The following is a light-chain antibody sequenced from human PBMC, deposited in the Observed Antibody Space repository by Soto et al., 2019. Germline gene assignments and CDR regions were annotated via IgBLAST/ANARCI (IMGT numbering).Light chain of an antibody. V-gene: IGKV1-27*01. J-gene: IGKJ3*01. Sequence: DIQMTQSPSSLSASVGDRVTITCRASQGISNYLAWYQQKPWKVPKLLIYAASTLQSGVPSRLGGSGSRTDFTLTNSSLQPKDVSTYYCKKYNSAPLALGPGTKVDIK. CDR2: AAS. CDR1: QGISNY. CDR3: KKYNSAPLA.